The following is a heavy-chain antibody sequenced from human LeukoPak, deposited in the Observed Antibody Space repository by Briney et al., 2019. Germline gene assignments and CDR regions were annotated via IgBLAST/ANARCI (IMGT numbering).Heavy chain of an antibody. CDR2: INPSGGST. J-gene: IGHJ4*02. CDR3: ARDLFHRYYDSSGRAFDY. Sequence: GASVKVSCKASGYTFTSYNMHWVRQAPGRGLEWMGIINPSGGSTRYAQKFQGRVTMTRDTSTSTFYMELSSLRSEDTAMYYCARDLFHRYYDSSGRAFDYRGQGTLVTVSS. CDR1: GYTFTSYN. D-gene: IGHD3-22*01. V-gene: IGHV1-46*01.